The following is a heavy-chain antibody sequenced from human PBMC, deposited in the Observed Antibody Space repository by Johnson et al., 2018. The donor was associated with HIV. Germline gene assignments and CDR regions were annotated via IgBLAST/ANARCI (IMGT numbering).Heavy chain of an antibody. Sequence: VQLVESGGGLVQPGGSLRFSCAVSGFTFSSYAMSWVRQDPGKGLEWVSAISGSGGSTYYADSVKGRFTISRDNSKNNLYLQMNSLRAEDTAVYYCAKSLFSISWPYDAFDIWGQGTMVTVSS. V-gene: IGHV3-23*04. CDR3: AKSLFSISWPYDAFDI. J-gene: IGHJ3*02. CDR1: GFTFSSYA. D-gene: IGHD2/OR15-2a*01. CDR2: ISGSGGST.